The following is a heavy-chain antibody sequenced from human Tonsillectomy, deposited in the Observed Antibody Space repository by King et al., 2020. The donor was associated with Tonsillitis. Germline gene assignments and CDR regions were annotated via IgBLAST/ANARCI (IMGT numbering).Heavy chain of an antibody. CDR3: ARDSLSADFGDYVYYFDY. CDR1: GFTFSRYA. Sequence: VQLVESGGGVVQPGGSLSLSCAASGFTFSRYAVHWVRQAPGKGLEWVAVISYDGSKEHYADCVKGRFTISRDNSKNTLYLQMNSLRPEDTAVFFCARDSLSADFGDYVYYFDYWGQGTLVTVSS. J-gene: IGHJ4*02. CDR2: ISYDGSKE. D-gene: IGHD4-17*01. V-gene: IGHV3-30*01.